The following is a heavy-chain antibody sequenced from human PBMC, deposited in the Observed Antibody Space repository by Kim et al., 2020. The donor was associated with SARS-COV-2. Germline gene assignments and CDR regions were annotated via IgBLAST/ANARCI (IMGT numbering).Heavy chain of an antibody. Sequence: SQTLSLTCAISGDSVSSNSAAWNWIRQSPSRGLEWLGRTYYRSKWYNDYAVSVKSRITINPDTSKNQFSLQLNSVTPEDTAVYYCARDCIVVGRCEPFDAFDIWGQGTMVTVSS. CDR2: TYYRSKWYN. CDR3: ARDCIVVGRCEPFDAFDI. CDR1: GDSVSSNSAA. J-gene: IGHJ3*02. V-gene: IGHV6-1*01. D-gene: IGHD3-22*01.